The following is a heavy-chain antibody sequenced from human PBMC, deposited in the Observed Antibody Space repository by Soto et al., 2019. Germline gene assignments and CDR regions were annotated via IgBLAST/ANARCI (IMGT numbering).Heavy chain of an antibody. D-gene: IGHD6-13*01. CDR1: GFTFSSYG. CDR2: IWYDGSNK. Sequence: GGSLRLSCAASGFTFSSYGMHWVRQAPGKGLEWVAVIWYDGSNKYYADSVKGRFTISRDNSKNTLYLQMNSLRAEDTAVYYCARDWAGENIAGDYWGQGTLVTVSS. V-gene: IGHV3-33*01. J-gene: IGHJ4*02. CDR3: ARDWAGENIAGDY.